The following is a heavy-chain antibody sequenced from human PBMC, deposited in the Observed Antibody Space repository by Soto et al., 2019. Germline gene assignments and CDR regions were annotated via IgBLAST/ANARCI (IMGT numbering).Heavy chain of an antibody. CDR3: ARDPNGDYVGAFDG. Sequence: GGSLRLSCVASGFTFSDYAMTWVRQAPGKGLEWVSSIRGSGVGTTYADSVRGRFTISRDNSKDTLYLQINYLRAEDTAVYYCARDPNGDYVGAFDGWGQGTMVTVSS. CDR2: IRGSGVGT. CDR1: GFTFSDYA. V-gene: IGHV3-23*01. D-gene: IGHD4-17*01. J-gene: IGHJ3*01.